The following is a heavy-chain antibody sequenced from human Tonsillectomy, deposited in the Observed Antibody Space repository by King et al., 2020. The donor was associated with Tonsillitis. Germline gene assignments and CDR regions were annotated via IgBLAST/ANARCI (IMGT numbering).Heavy chain of an antibody. CDR2: IYYSGTT. Sequence: LQLQESGPGLVKPSETLSLTCTVSGGSITNSYYYWGWIRQPPGKGLEWFWSIYYSGTTFYNPSLKSRVTISVDTSKNQFSLKLHSVTAEDTAMYYCERLAYGDSLTDNFYVMDLWGKGSTVTVPS. V-gene: IGHV4-39*07. J-gene: IGHJ6*04. CDR3: ERLAYGDSLTDNFYVMDL. CDR1: GGSITNSYYY. D-gene: IGHD4-17*01.